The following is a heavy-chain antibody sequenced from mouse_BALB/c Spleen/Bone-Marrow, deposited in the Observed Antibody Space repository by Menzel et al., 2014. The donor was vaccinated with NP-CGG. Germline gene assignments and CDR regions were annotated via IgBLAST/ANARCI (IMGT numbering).Heavy chain of an antibody. CDR3: TRRRSLDY. J-gene: IGHJ2*01. CDR2: IYPGSGNT. Sequence: QVQLKQSGTELVRPGTSVKISCKASGYAFTNYWLGWVKQRPGHGLVWIGDIYPGSGNTYYNEKFKGKATLTADKSSSTAYMQLSGLTSEDSAVYFCTRRRSLDYWGQGTTLTVSS. V-gene: IGHV1-63*01. CDR1: GYAFTNYW.